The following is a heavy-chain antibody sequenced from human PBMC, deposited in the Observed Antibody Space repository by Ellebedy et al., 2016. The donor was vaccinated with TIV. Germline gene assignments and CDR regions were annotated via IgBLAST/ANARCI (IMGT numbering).Heavy chain of an antibody. Sequence: ASVKVSXKASRYTFTSYDINWVRQATGQGLEWMGWMNPNSGNTGYAQKFQGRVTMTRNTSTSTVYMELSSLRSEDTAVYYCARDPPKASGYFQHWGQGTLVTVSS. CDR3: ARDPPKASGYFQH. CDR1: RYTFTSYD. V-gene: IGHV1-8*01. CDR2: MNPNSGNT. J-gene: IGHJ1*01. D-gene: IGHD3-10*01.